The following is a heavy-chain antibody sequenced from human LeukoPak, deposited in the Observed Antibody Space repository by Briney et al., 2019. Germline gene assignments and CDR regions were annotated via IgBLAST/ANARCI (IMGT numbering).Heavy chain of an antibody. V-gene: IGHV1-69*05. CDR3: ARDRSPITMVRGVKYPFDP. D-gene: IGHD3-10*01. J-gene: IGHJ5*02. Sequence: SVKVSCKASGGTFSSYAISWVRQAPGQGLEWMGGIIPIFGTANYAQKFQGRVTITTDESTSTAYMELSSLRSDDTAVYYCARDRSPITMVRGVKYPFDPWGQGTLVTVSS. CDR2: IIPIFGTA. CDR1: GGTFSSYA.